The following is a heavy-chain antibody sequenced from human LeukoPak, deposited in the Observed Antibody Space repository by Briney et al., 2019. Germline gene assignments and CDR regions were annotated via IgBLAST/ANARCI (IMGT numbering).Heavy chain of an antibody. CDR3: ARRYCAITSCYYLDY. V-gene: IGHV1-2*02. Sequence: ASVKVSCQDSGYIFTGYYLHWVRQAPRQGLEGVGWINPDSGNTNYAQNSQGRVTMTRDTSITTAYMEPSSLRSDDAAVYYCARRYCAITSCYYLDYWGQGTLVTVSS. CDR2: INPDSGNT. CDR1: GYIFTGYY. J-gene: IGHJ4*02. D-gene: IGHD2-2*01.